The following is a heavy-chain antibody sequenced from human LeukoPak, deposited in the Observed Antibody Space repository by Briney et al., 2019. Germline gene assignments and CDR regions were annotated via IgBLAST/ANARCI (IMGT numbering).Heavy chain of an antibody. CDR3: ARPLNYYYYMDV. Sequence: SETLSLTCTVSGDSISSGSYYWGWIGQPPGQGLEWVGSVYYSGSTYYNPSLKSRATISVDTSKNQFSLKLNSVTAADTAVYYCARPLNYYYYMDVWGNGTTVTVSS. V-gene: IGHV4-39*01. CDR2: VYYSGST. J-gene: IGHJ6*03. CDR1: GDSISSGSYY.